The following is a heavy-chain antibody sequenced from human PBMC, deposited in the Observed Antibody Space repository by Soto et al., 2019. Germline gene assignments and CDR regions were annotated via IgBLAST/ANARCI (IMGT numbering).Heavy chain of an antibody. CDR1: GFTFSSYD. Sequence: PGGFLRLSCAASGFTFSSYDMHWVRQATGKGLEWVSAIGTAGDPYYPGSVKGRFTISRENAKNSLYLQMNSLRAGDTAVYYCARDTLWGNYRYTSDYWGQGTPVTVSS. V-gene: IGHV3-13*05. J-gene: IGHJ4*02. D-gene: IGHD3-16*02. CDR3: ARDTLWGNYRYTSDY. CDR2: IGTAGDP.